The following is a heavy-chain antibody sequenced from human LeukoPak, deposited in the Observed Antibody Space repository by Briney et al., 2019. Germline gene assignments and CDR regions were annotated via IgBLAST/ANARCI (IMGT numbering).Heavy chain of an antibody. CDR2: IRYDGIGK. D-gene: IGHD5-12*01. CDR1: GFTFSDCS. J-gene: IGHJ4*02. CDR3: AKEPGSTGAYDT. V-gene: IGHV3-30*02. Sequence: GGSLRLSCAASGFTFSDCSMPWVRPAPGKGLEWVAFIRYDGIGKSYADSVKGRFTVSRDNSKNTLFLQMNSLRTEDTAVYYCAKEPGSTGAYDTWGQGTLVTVSS.